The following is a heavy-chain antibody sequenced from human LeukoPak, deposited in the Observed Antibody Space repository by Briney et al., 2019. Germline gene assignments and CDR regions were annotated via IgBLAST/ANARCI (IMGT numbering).Heavy chain of an antibody. Sequence: GGPLRLSCAASGFTFSSYGMHWVRQAPGKGLEWVAVIWYDGSNKYYADSVKGRFTISRDNSKNTLYLQMNSLRAEDTAVYYCARDRWAYCSGGSCRSPWFDPWGQGTLVTVSS. V-gene: IGHV3-33*01. J-gene: IGHJ5*02. CDR2: IWYDGSNK. CDR1: GFTFSSYG. CDR3: ARDRWAYCSGGSCRSPWFDP. D-gene: IGHD2-15*01.